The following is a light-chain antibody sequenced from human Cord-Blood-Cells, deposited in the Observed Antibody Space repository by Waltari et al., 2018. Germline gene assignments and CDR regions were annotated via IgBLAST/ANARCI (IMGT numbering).Light chain of an antibody. CDR2: DAS. Sequence: EIVLTQSPATLSLSPGERATLSCRASQSVSSYLAWYQPKPGQAPRLLIYDASNRATGIPARFSGSGSGTDFTLTISCLEPEDCAVDYCQQRSNWPPLTCGGGTKVEIK. V-gene: IGKV3-11*01. J-gene: IGKJ4*01. CDR3: QQRSNWPPLT. CDR1: QSVSSY.